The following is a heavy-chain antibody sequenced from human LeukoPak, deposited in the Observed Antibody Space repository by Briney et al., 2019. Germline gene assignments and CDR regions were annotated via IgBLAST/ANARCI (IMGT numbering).Heavy chain of an antibody. CDR3: AKEDEYDHY. J-gene: IGHJ4*02. V-gene: IGHV3-7*03. D-gene: IGHD3-3*01. CDR2: RDT. Sequence: RDTYYVDSVKGRFTISRDNAQNSMYLQMNSLRAEDTAVYYCAKEDEYDHYWGQGTLVTVSS.